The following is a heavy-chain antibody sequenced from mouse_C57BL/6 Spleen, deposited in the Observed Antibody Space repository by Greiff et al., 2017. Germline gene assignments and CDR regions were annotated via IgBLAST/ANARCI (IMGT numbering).Heavy chain of an antibody. CDR3: ARGGYYGSDWYFDV. J-gene: IGHJ1*03. D-gene: IGHD1-1*01. CDR2: INPNNGGT. V-gene: IGHV1-18*01. CDR1: GYTFTDYN. Sequence: VQLQQSGPKLVKPGASVKIPCKASGYTFTDYNMDWVKQSHGKSLEWIGDINPNNGGTIYNQKFKGKATLTVDKSSSTAYMELRSLTSEDTAVYYCARGGYYGSDWYFDVWGTGTTVTVSS.